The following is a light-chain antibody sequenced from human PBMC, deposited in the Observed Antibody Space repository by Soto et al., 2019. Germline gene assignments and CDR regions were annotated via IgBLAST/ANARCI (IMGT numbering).Light chain of an antibody. J-gene: IGKJ1*01. CDR3: QQSYSNLRT. CDR2: AAS. CDR1: RSISSY. Sequence: DVQMTQSPSSLSASVGDRVTLTCRASRSISSYLNWYQQTPGKAPKILIYAASSLQSGVPSRFSGTGSGTDFTLPFSSLQPEDFETYYCQQSYSNLRTFGQGTKVDIK. V-gene: IGKV1-39*01.